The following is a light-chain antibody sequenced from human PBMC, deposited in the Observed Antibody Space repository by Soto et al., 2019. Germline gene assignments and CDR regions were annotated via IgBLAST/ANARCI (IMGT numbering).Light chain of an antibody. V-gene: IGKV3-15*01. J-gene: IGKJ1*01. CDR2: GAS. Sequence: EIVMTQSPAMLSVSPGERDTLSCRASQNVNNRLAWYQQKAGQPPRLLIYGASTRATGIPARFSGSGSGTEFTLTISSLQSEDFAVDYCQHLHSWPLLFGQGTKLDIK. CDR1: QNVNNR. CDR3: QHLHSWPLL.